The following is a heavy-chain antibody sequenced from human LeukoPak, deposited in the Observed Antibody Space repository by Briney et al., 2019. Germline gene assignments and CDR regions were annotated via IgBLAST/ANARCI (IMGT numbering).Heavy chain of an antibody. D-gene: IGHD3-9*01. CDR2: IYYSGST. CDR3: ARFRSYDILTGYYDAFDI. CDR1: GGSISSCY. V-gene: IGHV4-59*01. Sequence: SETLSLTCTVSGGSISSCYWSWIRQPPGKGLEWIGYIYYSGSTNYNPSLKSRVTISVDTPKNQFSLKLSSVTAADTAVYYCARFRSYDILTGYYDAFDIWGQGTMVTVSS. J-gene: IGHJ3*02.